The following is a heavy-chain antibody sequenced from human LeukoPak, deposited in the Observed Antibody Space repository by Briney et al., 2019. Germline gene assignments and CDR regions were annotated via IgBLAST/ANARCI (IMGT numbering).Heavy chain of an antibody. CDR1: GFTLSSYS. CDR2: ISSSSSYI. Sequence: GGSLRLSCAASGFTLSSYSMNWVRQAPGKGLEWVSSISSSSSYIYYADSVKGRSTISRDNAKNSLYLQMNSLRAEDTAVYYCARSSGYYEAFDIWGQGTMVTVSS. D-gene: IGHD3-22*01. CDR3: ARSSGYYEAFDI. J-gene: IGHJ3*02. V-gene: IGHV3-21*01.